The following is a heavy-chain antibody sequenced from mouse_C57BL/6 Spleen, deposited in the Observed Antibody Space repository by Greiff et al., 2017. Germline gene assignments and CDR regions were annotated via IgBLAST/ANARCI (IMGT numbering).Heavy chain of an antibody. CDR2: IYPGDGDT. J-gene: IGHJ4*01. CDR3: ARGGDYDERSMDY. Sequence: VKLMESGPELVKPGASVKISCKASGYAFSSSWMNWVKQRPGKGLEWIGRIYPGDGDTNYNGKFKGKATLTADKSSSTAYMQLSSLTSEVSAVYFCARGGDYDERSMDYWGQGTSVTVSS. CDR1: GYAFSSSW. V-gene: IGHV1-82*01. D-gene: IGHD2-4*01.